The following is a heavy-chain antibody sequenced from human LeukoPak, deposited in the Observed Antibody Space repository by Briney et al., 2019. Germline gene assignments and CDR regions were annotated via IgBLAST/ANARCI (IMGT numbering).Heavy chain of an antibody. CDR1: GGSISSYY. CDR3: ARWGVPAAAGTGGY. V-gene: IGHV4-59*12. Sequence: SETLSLTCTVSGGSISSYYWSWIRQPPGKGLEWIGYIYYSGSTNYNPSLKSRVTISVDTSKNQFSLKLSSVTAADTAVYYCARWGVPAAAGTGGYWGQGTLVTVSS. D-gene: IGHD6-13*01. CDR2: IYYSGST. J-gene: IGHJ4*02.